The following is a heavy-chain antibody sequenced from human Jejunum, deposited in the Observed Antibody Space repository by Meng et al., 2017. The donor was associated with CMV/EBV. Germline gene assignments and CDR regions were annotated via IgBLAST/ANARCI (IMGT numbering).Heavy chain of an antibody. J-gene: IGHJ4*02. CDR3: TRGDKYDSSGYSDY. CDR1: GFTFSDYP. V-gene: IGHV3-21*03. CDR2: TSGSGSFV. D-gene: IGHD3-22*01. Sequence: GFTFSDYPMNWVRQAPGGGLEWVASTSGSGSFVFYAASVKGRFTISRDNANNSVYLLMNNVRAEETGVYYCTRGDKYDSSGYSDYWGQGARVTVSS.